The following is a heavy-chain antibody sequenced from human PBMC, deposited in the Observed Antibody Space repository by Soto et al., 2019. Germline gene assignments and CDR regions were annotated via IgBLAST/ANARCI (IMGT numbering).Heavy chain of an antibody. J-gene: IGHJ4*02. CDR3: AEGGSYHDY. Sequence: EVQLVESGGGLVQPGGSLRLSCAAPGLIFSSYCMTWVRQAPGKGLEWVANINHDGSEKYYVDSVKGRFTISRDNAKNSVYLQMNSVRAEDTAAYYCAEGGSYHDYWGQGTLVTFLS. V-gene: IGHV3-7*05. CDR1: GLIFSSYC. CDR2: INHDGSEK. D-gene: IGHD1-26*01.